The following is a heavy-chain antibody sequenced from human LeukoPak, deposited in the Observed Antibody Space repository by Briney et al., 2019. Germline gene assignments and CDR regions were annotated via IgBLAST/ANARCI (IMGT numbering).Heavy chain of an antibody. CDR1: GMNFSSFG. Sequence: GGSLRLSCAASGMNFSSFGMHWVRQAPGKGLEWLAVMWSDGSETFYSDSVRGRFTISRDNSKNTVHLQMNSLRAEDTAVYYCARDWDGDYAYYFYYGMDVWGQGTTVTVSS. J-gene: IGHJ6*02. V-gene: IGHV3-33*01. D-gene: IGHD4-17*01. CDR2: MWSDGSET. CDR3: ARDWDGDYAYYFYYGMDV.